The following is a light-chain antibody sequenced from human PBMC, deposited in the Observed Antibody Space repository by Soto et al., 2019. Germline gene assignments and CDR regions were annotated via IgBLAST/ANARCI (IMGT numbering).Light chain of an antibody. V-gene: IGKV1-39*01. J-gene: IGKJ2*01. CDR2: GAS. CDR3: QHIYTSLGT. Sequence: DIQMTQSPSSLSASVGDRVTITCRASQSISNYLNWYQQKPGKAPKLLIYGASRLQSGVPSRFSGSGSGTDFTLTVSSLQPEDFGTYYCQHIYTSLGTFGQGTKLEIK. CDR1: QSISNY.